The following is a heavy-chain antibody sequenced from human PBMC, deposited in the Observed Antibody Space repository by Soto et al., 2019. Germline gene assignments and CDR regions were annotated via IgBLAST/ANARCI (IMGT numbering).Heavy chain of an antibody. J-gene: IGHJ3*02. V-gene: IGHV3-21*01. CDR1: GFTFSSYS. CDR3: ARDSSSWDKNDAFDI. Sequence: PGGSLRLSCAASGFTFSSYSMNWVRQAPGKGLEWVSSISSSSSYIYYADSVKGRFTISRDNAKNSLYLQMNSLRAEDTAVYYCARDSSSWDKNDAFDIWGQGTMVTVSS. CDR2: ISSSSSYI. D-gene: IGHD6-13*01.